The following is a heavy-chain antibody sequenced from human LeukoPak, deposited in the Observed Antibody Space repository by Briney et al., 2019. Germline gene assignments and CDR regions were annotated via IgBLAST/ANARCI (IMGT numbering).Heavy chain of an antibody. Sequence: SETLSLTCTLSGGSISSSSYYVGSIRQPPGKGLEWIGSIYYSGSTYYNPSLKSRVTISVDTSKNQFSLKLSSVTAEDTAVYYCASRGQDYYYYYMDVWGKGTTVTVSS. J-gene: IGHJ6*03. CDR2: IYYSGST. CDR3: ASRGQDYYYYYMDV. V-gene: IGHV4-39*07. CDR1: GGSISSSSYY.